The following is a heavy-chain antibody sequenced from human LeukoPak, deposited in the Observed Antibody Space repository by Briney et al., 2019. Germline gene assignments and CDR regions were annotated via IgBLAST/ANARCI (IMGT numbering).Heavy chain of an antibody. CDR3: ARDNSVRDGAWWFNP. J-gene: IGHJ5*02. D-gene: IGHD5-24*01. CDR1: GYTFTSFD. CDR2: ISPSGGST. Sequence: GASVKVSCKASGYTFTSFDINWVRQAPGQGPEWMGVISPSGGSTTYAQKFQGRVTLTRDMSTSTDYLELSSLRSEDTAVYYCARDNSVRDGAWWFNPWGQGTLVTVSS. V-gene: IGHV1-46*01.